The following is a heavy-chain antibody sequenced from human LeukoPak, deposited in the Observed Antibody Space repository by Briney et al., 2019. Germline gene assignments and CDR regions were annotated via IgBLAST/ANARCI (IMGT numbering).Heavy chain of an antibody. D-gene: IGHD2-21*01. V-gene: IGHV3-11*04. Sequence: GSLRLSCAASGFTFSDYYMSWIRQAPGKGLEWVSYISRSGSTIYYADSVKGRFTISRDNAKNSLYLQMNSLRAEDTAVYYCARVASGAIRIVVVPNWYFDLWGRGTLVTVSS. CDR3: ARVASGAIRIVVVPNWYFDL. CDR2: ISRSGSTI. J-gene: IGHJ2*01. CDR1: GFTFSDYY.